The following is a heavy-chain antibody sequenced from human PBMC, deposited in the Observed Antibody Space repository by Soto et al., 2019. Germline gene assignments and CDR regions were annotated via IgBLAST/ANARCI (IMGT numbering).Heavy chain of an antibody. Sequence: SETLSLTCTVSGDSISTADYYWNWIRQPPGKGLEWIGYIYYSGNTYYIPSLKSRVTISVDTSKNQISLKLNSVTAADTAVYYCARGIYSTSSFFDSWGQGTLVTVS. D-gene: IGHD6-6*01. CDR3: ARGIYSTSSFFDS. CDR1: GDSISTADYY. V-gene: IGHV4-30-4*01. CDR2: IYYSGNT. J-gene: IGHJ4*02.